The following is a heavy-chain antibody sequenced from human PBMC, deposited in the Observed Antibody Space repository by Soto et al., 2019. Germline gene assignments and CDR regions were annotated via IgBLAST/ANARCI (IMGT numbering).Heavy chain of an antibody. D-gene: IGHD2-21*01. CDR1: GASLSDNN. Sequence: SETLSLTCFAYGASLSDNNCNWLRHPPGKGLAWLGEIHHSGNSNYNPSLSSLITISIDTSKNQMTLNLRYVSAAATAVHYCARGRGEVDAWGQGAAVAVSS. J-gene: IGHJ5*02. V-gene: IGHV4-34*01. CDR2: IHHSGNS. CDR3: ARGRGEVDA.